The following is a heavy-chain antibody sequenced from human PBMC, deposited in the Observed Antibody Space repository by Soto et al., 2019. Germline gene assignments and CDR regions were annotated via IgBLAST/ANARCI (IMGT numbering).Heavy chain of an antibody. CDR1: CGSISSGGYY. D-gene: IGHD3-16*01. Sequence: PSETLSLTCTVSCGSISSGGYYWSWIRQHPGKGLEWIGYIYYSGSTYYNPSLKSRVTISVDTSKNQFSLKLSSVTAADTAVYYCSRGPGGVRYPGWLSYFDYWGQGTLVTVSS. CDR3: SRGPGGVRYPGWLSYFDY. J-gene: IGHJ4*02. CDR2: IYYSGST. V-gene: IGHV4-31*03.